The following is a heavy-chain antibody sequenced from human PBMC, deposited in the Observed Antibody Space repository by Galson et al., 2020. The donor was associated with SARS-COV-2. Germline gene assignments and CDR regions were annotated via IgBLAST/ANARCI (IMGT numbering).Heavy chain of an antibody. CDR1: GGSFSGYY. CDR3: ARVKSSWSGRYYFDY. D-gene: IGHD6-13*01. J-gene: IGHJ4*02. Sequence: SETLSLTCAVYGGSFSGYYWSWIRQPPGKGLEWIGEINHSGSTNYNPSLKSRVTISVDTSKNQFSLKLSSVTAADTAVYYCARVKSSWSGRYYFDYWGQGTLVTVSS. V-gene: IGHV4-34*01. CDR2: INHSGST.